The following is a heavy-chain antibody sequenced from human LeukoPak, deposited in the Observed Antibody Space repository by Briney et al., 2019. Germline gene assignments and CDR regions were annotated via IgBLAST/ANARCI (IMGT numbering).Heavy chain of an antibody. CDR3: AKESGYDVDFDY. CDR1: GFAFSSYA. CDR2: ISGSGGST. V-gene: IGHV3-23*01. J-gene: IGHJ4*02. Sequence: GSLRLSCAASGFAFSSYAMSWVRQAPGKGLEWVSAISGSGGSTYYADSVKGRFTISRDNSKNTLYLQMNSLRADDTAVYYCAKESGYDVDFDYWGQGTLVTVSS. D-gene: IGHD5-12*01.